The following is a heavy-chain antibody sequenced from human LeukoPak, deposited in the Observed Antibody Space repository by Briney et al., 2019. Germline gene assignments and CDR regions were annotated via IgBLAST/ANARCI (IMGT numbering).Heavy chain of an antibody. D-gene: IGHD2-2*02. V-gene: IGHV3-21*06. CDR3: ARAIVVVPATLRDNYYHYMDV. Sequence: PGGALGLSCAASVFSFSNYNVNWVCQAPGTGLERVSSISRGSSYIYYADSVKGRFTISRENARNSLYLQVNRLRAEDTAVYYCARAIVVVPATLRDNYYHYMDVWGKGTTVTVPS. CDR1: VFSFSNYN. J-gene: IGHJ6*03. CDR2: ISRGSSYI.